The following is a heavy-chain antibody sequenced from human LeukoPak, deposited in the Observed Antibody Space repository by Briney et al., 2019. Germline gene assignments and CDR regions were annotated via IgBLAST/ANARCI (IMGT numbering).Heavy chain of an antibody. V-gene: IGHV3-23*01. CDR3: AKLSGKTVAGTNYYFDY. CDR2: ISGSGGST. J-gene: IGHJ4*02. Sequence: GGSLRLSCAASGFTFSSYAMTWVRQAPGKGLEWVSAISGSGGSTYYADSVKGRFTISRDNSKNTLYLQMNSLRAEDTAVYYCAKLSGKTVAGTNYYFDYWGQGTLVAVSS. D-gene: IGHD6-19*01. CDR1: GFTFSSYA.